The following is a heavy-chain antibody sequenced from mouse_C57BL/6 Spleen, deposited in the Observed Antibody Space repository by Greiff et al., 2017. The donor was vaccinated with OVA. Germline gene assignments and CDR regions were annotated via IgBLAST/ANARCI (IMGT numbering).Heavy chain of an antibody. Sequence: EVMLVESGGGLVQPGGSMKLSCVASGFTFSNYWMNWVRQSPEKGLEWVAQIRLKSDNYATHYAESLKGRFTISRDDSKSSVYLQMNNLRAEDTGIYYCTESSYDYFDYWGQGTTLTVSS. CDR3: TESSYDYFDY. D-gene: IGHD1-1*01. CDR2: IRLKSDNYAT. J-gene: IGHJ2*01. V-gene: IGHV6-3*01. CDR1: GFTFSNYW.